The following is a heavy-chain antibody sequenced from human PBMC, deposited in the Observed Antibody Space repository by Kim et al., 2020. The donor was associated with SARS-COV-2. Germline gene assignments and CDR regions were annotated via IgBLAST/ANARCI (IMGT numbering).Heavy chain of an antibody. CDR2: ISTGSSYI. V-gene: IGHV3-21*01. Sequence: GGSLRLSCAASGFTFSRYNMNWVRQAPGKGLEWVSSISTGSSYIFYADSVKGRFTVSRDNANNSLFLQLNSLRAEDTAVYYCARRGTGNFFDSWGHGTL. CDR1: GFTFSRYN. J-gene: IGHJ4*01. CDR3: ARRGTGNFFDS. D-gene: IGHD1-1*01.